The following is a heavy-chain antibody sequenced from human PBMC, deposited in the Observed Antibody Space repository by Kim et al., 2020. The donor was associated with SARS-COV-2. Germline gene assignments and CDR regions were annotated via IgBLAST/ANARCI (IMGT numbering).Heavy chain of an antibody. J-gene: IGHJ4*02. V-gene: IGHV5-51*01. CDR3: ARTPFPIAVAGTFDY. D-gene: IGHD6-19*01. Sequence: PSFQGQVTISADKSISTAYLQWSSLKASDTAMYYCARTPFPIAVAGTFDYWGQGTLVTVSS.